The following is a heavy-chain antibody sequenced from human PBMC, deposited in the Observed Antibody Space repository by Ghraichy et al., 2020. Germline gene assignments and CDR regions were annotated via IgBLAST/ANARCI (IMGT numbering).Heavy chain of an antibody. J-gene: IGHJ3*02. Sequence: GESLNISCGASGFIFNNHWMSWVRQAPGKGLEWVANIKQDGSVKYYVDSVEGRFTISRDNAKNSVYLQMNSLRAEDTAIYYCTKEGRTEAFDIWSQGTMVTVSS. V-gene: IGHV3-7*03. CDR1: GFIFNNHW. CDR3: TKEGRTEAFDI. CDR2: IKQDGSVK.